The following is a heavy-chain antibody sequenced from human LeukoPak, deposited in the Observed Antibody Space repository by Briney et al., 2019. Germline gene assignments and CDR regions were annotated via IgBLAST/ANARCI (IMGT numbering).Heavy chain of an antibody. Sequence: GESLKISWQGSGYRFTSYWIGWVRQVPGKGLEWMGIIYPGDSDTRYSPSFQGQVTISADKSISTAYLQWSSLKASDTAMYYCARPGRGPEIDYWGQGTLVTVSS. D-gene: IGHD2-15*01. CDR3: ARPGRGPEIDY. J-gene: IGHJ4*02. CDR1: GYRFTSYW. V-gene: IGHV5-51*01. CDR2: IYPGDSDT.